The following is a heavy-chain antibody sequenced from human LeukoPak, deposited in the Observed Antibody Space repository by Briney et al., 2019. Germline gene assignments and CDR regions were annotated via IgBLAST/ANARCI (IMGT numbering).Heavy chain of an antibody. CDR2: IWYGGSNK. J-gene: IGHJ4*02. Sequence: GGSLRLSCAASGFTFSSYGMHWVRQAPGKGLEWVAVIWYGGSNKYYADSVKGRFTISRDNSKNTLYLQMNSLRAEDTAVYYCAKVLGYCSGGSCSDFDYWGQGTLVTVSS. CDR1: GFTFSSYG. V-gene: IGHV3-30*02. CDR3: AKVLGYCSGGSCSDFDY. D-gene: IGHD2-15*01.